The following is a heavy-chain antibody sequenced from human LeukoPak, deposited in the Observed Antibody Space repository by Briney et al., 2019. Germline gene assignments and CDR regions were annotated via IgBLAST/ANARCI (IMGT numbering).Heavy chain of an antibody. CDR1: GFTFSSYE. V-gene: IGHV3-48*03. CDR3: ARGATGYSSGWYEGLCDY. CDR2: ISSSGSTI. Sequence: PGGSLRLSCAASGFTFSSYEMNWVRQAPGKGLEWVSYISSSGSTIYYADSVKGRFTISRDNAKNSLYLQMNSLRAEDTAVYYCARGATGYSSGWYEGLCDYWGQGTLVTVSS. D-gene: IGHD6-19*01. J-gene: IGHJ4*02.